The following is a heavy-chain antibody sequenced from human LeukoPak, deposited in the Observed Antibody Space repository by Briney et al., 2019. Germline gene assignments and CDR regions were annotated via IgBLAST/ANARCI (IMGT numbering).Heavy chain of an antibody. J-gene: IGHJ6*03. Sequence: PGGSLRLSCAASGFTFSTYNMNWVRQAPGKGLEWVSYITISGTTIYYADSVKGRFTISRDNAKNSLYLQMNSLRGEDTAVYYCGEVSYYYMAVWGKGTTVTVSS. CDR3: GEVSYYYMAV. V-gene: IGHV3-48*01. CDR2: ITISGTTI. CDR1: GFTFSTYN. D-gene: IGHD1-26*01.